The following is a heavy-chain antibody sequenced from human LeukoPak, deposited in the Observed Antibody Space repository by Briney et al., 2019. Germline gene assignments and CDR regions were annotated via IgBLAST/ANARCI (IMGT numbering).Heavy chain of an antibody. CDR3: AKVSDILTGYPDY. Sequence: GGSLRLSCAASGFTVSSNYMTWVRQAPGKGLEWVSVVYGGDTTYYADSVKGRFTISRDNSKNTLYLQMNSLRAEDTAVYYCAKVSDILTGYPDYWGQGTLVTVSS. D-gene: IGHD3-9*01. CDR1: GFTVSSNY. V-gene: IGHV3-53*01. CDR2: VYGGDTT. J-gene: IGHJ4*02.